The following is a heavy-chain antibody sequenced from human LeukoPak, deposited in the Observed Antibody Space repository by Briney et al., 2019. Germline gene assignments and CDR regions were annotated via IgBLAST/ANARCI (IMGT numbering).Heavy chain of an antibody. V-gene: IGHV3-23*01. J-gene: IGHJ4*02. D-gene: IGHD1-26*01. Sequence: PGGSLRLSCAASGFTFSSYAMSWVRQAPGKGLEWVSAISGSGGSTYYADSVKGRFTISRDTSKNTLYLQMNSLRAEDTAVYYRAKSSYEWALLTAVDYWGQGTLVTVSS. CDR3: AKSSYEWALLTAVDY. CDR2: ISGSGGST. CDR1: GFTFSSYA.